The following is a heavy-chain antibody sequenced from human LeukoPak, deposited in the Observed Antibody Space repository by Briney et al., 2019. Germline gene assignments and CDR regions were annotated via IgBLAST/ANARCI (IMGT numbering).Heavy chain of an antibody. CDR1: GFTFSSYG. Sequence: GGSLRLSCAASGFTFSSYGMRWVRQAPGKGLEWVAVISYDGSNKYYADSVKGRFTISRDNSKNTLYLQMNSLRAEDTAVYYCAKAYVENAFDIWGQGTMVTASS. V-gene: IGHV3-30*18. J-gene: IGHJ3*02. CDR3: AKAYVENAFDI. D-gene: IGHD3-16*01. CDR2: ISYDGSNK.